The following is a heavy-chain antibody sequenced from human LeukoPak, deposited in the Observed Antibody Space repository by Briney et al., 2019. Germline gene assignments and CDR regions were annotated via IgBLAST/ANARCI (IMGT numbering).Heavy chain of an antibody. CDR2: IYYSGST. V-gene: IGHV4-34*01. CDR3: ARPPRFSSSWHY. J-gene: IGHJ4*02. Sequence: PSETLSLTCAVYGGSFSDYNWTWIRQPPGKGLEWIGSIYYSGSTYYNPSLKSRVTISVDTSKNQFSLKLSSVTAADTAVYYCARPPRFSSSWHYWGQGTLVTVSS. D-gene: IGHD6-13*01. CDR1: GGSFSDYN.